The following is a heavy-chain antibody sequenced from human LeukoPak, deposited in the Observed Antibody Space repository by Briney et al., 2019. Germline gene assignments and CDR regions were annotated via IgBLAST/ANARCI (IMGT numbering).Heavy chain of an antibody. D-gene: IGHD2-15*01. V-gene: IGHV1-69*13. CDR3: ARDREGYCSGGSCNYYFDY. Sequence: ASVKVSCKASGGTFSSYAISWVRQAPGQGLEGMGGIIPIFGTANYAQKFQGRVTITVDESTSTAYMELSSLRSEDTAVYYCARDREGYCSGGSCNYYFDYWGQGTLVTVSS. J-gene: IGHJ4*02. CDR1: GGTFSSYA. CDR2: IIPIFGTA.